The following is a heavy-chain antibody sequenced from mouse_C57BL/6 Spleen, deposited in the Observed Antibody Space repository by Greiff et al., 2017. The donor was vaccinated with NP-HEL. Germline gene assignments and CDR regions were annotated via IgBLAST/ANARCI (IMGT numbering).Heavy chain of an antibody. J-gene: IGHJ3*01. CDR3: ARGGYYDYEAWFAY. CDR2: ISDGGSYT. CDR1: GFTFSSYA. Sequence: EVMLVESGGGLVKPGGSLKLSCAASGFTFSSYAMSWVRQTPEKRLEWVATISDGGSYTYYPDNVKGRFTISIDNAKNNLYLQLSHLKSEDTAMYYCARGGYYDYEAWFAYWGQGTLVTVSA. V-gene: IGHV5-4*03. D-gene: IGHD2-4*01.